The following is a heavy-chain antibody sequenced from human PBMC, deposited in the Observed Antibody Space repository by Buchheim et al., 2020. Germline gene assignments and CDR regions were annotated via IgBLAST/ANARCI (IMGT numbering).Heavy chain of an antibody. CDR3: ARGHCSSISCWDDYYYYGLDV. CDR2: TNSDGRSI. Sequence: EVQLVESGGDIIQPGGSLRLSCAASGFTFSNYWMYWVRQVPGKGLMWVSRTNSDGRSISYADSVRGRFTISRDNARKTRLLQMNSLSAEDTAVYYCARGHCSSISCWDDYYYYGLDVWGHGT. D-gene: IGHD2-2*01. V-gene: IGHV3-74*01. J-gene: IGHJ6*02. CDR1: GFTFSNYW.